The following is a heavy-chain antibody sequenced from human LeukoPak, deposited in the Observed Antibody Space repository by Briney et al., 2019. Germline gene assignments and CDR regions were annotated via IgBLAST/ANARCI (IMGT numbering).Heavy chain of an antibody. Sequence: SETLSLTCAVSGGSISSYYLSWIRQPPGKGLEWIGYIYYSGSTNYNPSLKSRDTISVGTSKSQLSLKLSSVTAADTAVYYCARTHGKTGIGVDWFDPWGQGTLVTVSS. CDR2: IYYSGST. CDR1: GGSISSYY. V-gene: IGHV4-59*01. CDR3: ARTHGKTGIGVDWFDP. J-gene: IGHJ5*02. D-gene: IGHD1-1*01.